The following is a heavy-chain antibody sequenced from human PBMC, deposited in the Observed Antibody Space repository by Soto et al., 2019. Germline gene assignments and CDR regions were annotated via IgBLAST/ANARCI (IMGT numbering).Heavy chain of an antibody. CDR1: GFTFSSYA. D-gene: IGHD3-22*01. V-gene: IGHV3-30-3*01. Sequence: PGGSLRLSCAASGFTFSSYAMHWVRQAPGRGLEWVAVISYDGSNKYYADSVKGRFTISRDNSKNTLYLQMNSLRAEDTAVYYCAREFSITMIVGVTYYYYGMDVWGQGATGTVSS. CDR3: AREFSITMIVGVTYYYYGMDV. J-gene: IGHJ6*02. CDR2: ISYDGSNK.